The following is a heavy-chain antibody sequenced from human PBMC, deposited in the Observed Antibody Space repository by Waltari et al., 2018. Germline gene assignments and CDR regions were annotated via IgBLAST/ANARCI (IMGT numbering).Heavy chain of an antibody. D-gene: IGHD6-13*01. CDR1: GFTFSSYS. Sequence: EVQLVESGGGLVKPGGSLRLSCAASGFTFSSYSMNWVRQAPGQGLEWVSSISSSSSYIYYADSVKGRFTISRDNAKNSLYLQMNSLRAEDTAVYYCARHSPTTGIAAAGTWYFDLWGRGTLVTVSS. J-gene: IGHJ2*01. CDR2: ISSSSSYI. CDR3: ARHSPTTGIAAAGTWYFDL. V-gene: IGHV3-21*01.